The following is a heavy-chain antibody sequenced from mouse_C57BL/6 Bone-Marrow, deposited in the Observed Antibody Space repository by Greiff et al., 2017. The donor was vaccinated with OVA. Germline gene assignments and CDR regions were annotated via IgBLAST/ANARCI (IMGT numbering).Heavy chain of an antibody. Sequence: VQLQQSGPELVKPGASVKISCKASGYTFTDYYMNWVKQSHGKSLEWIGDINPNNGGTSYNQKFKGKATLTVDKSSSTAYMELRSLTSEDSAVYYCARGGTFFFDYWGKGTTLTVSS. CDR1: GYTFTDYY. J-gene: IGHJ2*01. CDR3: ARGGTFFFDY. CDR2: INPNNGGT. V-gene: IGHV1-26*01.